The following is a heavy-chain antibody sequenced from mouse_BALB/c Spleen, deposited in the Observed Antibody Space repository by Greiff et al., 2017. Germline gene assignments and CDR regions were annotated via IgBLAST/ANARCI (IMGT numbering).Heavy chain of an antibody. V-gene: IGHV3-2*02. Sequence: EVKLMESGPGLVKPSQSLSLTCTVTGYSITSDYAWNWIRQFPGNKLEWMGYISYSGSTSYNPSLKSRISITRDTSKNQFFLQLNSVTTEDTATYYCARSLWDWYFDVWGAGTTVTVSS. CDR3: ARSLWDWYFDV. CDR2: ISYSGST. CDR1: GYSITSDYA. J-gene: IGHJ1*01. D-gene: IGHD4-1*01.